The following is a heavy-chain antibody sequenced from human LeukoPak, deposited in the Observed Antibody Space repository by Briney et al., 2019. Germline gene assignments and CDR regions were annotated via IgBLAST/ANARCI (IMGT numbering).Heavy chain of an antibody. CDR2: IYSGGST. CDR3: ARSVGAGGAFDI. J-gene: IGHJ3*02. Sequence: GGSLRLSCAASGFTVSSQYIHWVRQAPGKGLGWDSIIYSGGSTYHLEPVKGRFTISRDNSKNTLYLQMHRLRAEGTAVYYCARSVGAGGAFDIWGQGTMVTASS. CDR1: GFTVSSQY. D-gene: IGHD3-10*01. V-gene: IGHV3-53*01.